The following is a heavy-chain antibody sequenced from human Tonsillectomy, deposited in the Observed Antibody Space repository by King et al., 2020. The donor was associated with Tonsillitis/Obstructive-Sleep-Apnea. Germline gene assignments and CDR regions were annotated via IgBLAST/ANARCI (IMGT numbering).Heavy chain of an antibody. CDR2: ISWNTGSI. CDR3: AKDLIKAVSGTPGDAFDI. Sequence: EVQLVESGGGLVQPGRSLRLSCAASGFNFEDYAMYWVRQAPGKGLEWVSGISWNTGSIRYADSVKGRFTISRDNAKKSLHLQMNSLRAEDTALYYCAKDLIKAVSGTPGDAFDIWGRGTMVTVS. CDR1: GFNFEDYA. J-gene: IGHJ3*02. V-gene: IGHV3-9*01. D-gene: IGHD2-2*01.